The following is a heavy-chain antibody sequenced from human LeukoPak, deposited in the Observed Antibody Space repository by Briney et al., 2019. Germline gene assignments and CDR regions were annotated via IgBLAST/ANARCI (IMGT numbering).Heavy chain of an antibody. Sequence: ASVKVSCKASGYTFTSYYMHWVRQAPGQGLEWMGIINPSGGSTSYAQKFQGRVTMTRDTSISTAYMELSRLRSDDTAVYYCAREPVAGPLSIVDPWGQGTLVTVSS. D-gene: IGHD6-19*01. CDR1: GYTFTSYY. V-gene: IGHV1-46*01. CDR3: AREPVAGPLSIVDP. J-gene: IGHJ5*02. CDR2: INPSGGST.